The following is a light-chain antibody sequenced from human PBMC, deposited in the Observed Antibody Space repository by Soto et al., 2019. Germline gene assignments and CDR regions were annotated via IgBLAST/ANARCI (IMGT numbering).Light chain of an antibody. Sequence: EIVLTQSPATLSSFPGDRVTLSCRASQTVRNNYLAWYQQKPGQAPRLLIYDASSRATGIPDRFSGGGSGTDFTLTISRLEPEDFAVYYCQQFSSYPLTVGGGTKVDIK. CDR3: QQFSSYPLT. V-gene: IGKV3-20*01. CDR1: QTVRNNY. CDR2: DAS. J-gene: IGKJ4*01.